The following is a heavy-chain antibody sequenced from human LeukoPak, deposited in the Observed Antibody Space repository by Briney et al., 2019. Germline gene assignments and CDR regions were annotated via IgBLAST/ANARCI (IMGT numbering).Heavy chain of an antibody. V-gene: IGHV1-2*02. CDR2: INPNSGGT. CDR3: GRGVVATISYWFDP. D-gene: IGHD5-12*01. J-gene: IGHJ5*02. CDR1: GYTFTGYY. Sequence: ASVKLSCNSSGYTFTGYYMHWVRHAPGQGLEWMGWINPNSGGTNYAQQFQGRVTMTRDTSISTAYMELSRLRTDDTAVYYYGRGVVATISYWFDPWGQGTLVTVSS.